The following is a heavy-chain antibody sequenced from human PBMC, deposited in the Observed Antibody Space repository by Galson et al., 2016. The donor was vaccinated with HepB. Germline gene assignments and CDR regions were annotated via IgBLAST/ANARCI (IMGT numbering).Heavy chain of an antibody. J-gene: IGHJ4*02. CDR3: ARGPGNYYFDY. CDR1: GYTFTSYA. Sequence: SVKVSCKASGYTFTSYAMHWVRQAPGQRLERMGWNNAGNGNTKYSQKFQGRVTITRDTSASTAYMKLSSLRSEDTAVYYCARGPGNYYFDYWGQGTLVTVSS. D-gene: IGHD1-7*01. CDR2: NNAGNGNT. V-gene: IGHV1-3*01.